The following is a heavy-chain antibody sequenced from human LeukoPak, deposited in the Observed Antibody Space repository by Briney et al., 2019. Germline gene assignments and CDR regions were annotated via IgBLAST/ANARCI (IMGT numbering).Heavy chain of an antibody. V-gene: IGHV4-59*02. D-gene: IGHD2-8*02. CDR1: GGSVSDYY. J-gene: IGHJ4*02. Sequence: SETLSLTCIVSGGSVSDYYWSWIRRPPGKGLEWIGYIHYSGYTNYNPSLKSRVTISVDTSRNQFSLNLNSVTAADTAVYYCARGERPGPDYWGQGTLVTVSS. CDR3: ARGERPGPDY. CDR2: IHYSGYT.